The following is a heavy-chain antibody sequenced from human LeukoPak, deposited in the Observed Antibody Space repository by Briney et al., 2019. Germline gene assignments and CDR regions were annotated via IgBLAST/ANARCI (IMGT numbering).Heavy chain of an antibody. V-gene: IGHV1-3*02. CDR3: ARAGPYYSNFGGGTNFDY. D-gene: IGHD4-11*01. Sequence: ASVKVSCKASGYTFTSYAMHWVRQAPGQRLEWMGWSNAGNGNTKYSQEFQGRVTMTRNTSISTAYMELSSLRSEDTAVYYCARAGPYYSNFGGGTNFDYWGQGTLVTVSS. J-gene: IGHJ4*02. CDR1: GYTFTSYA. CDR2: SNAGNGNT.